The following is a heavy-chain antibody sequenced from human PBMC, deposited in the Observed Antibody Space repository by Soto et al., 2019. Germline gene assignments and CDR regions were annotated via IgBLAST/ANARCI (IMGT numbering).Heavy chain of an antibody. V-gene: IGHV1-8*01. J-gene: IGHJ4*02. CDR2: MNPNSGNA. D-gene: IGHD6-25*01. Sequence: QVQLVQSGAEVKKPGASVKVSCKASGFTFSTYDIHWVRQAPGQGLAWMGWMNPNSGNAGYAQKFQGRVTMTRNTSISTAYMELSSLTSEDTALYYCTRRKERSGPHYFDYWGQGSLVTVSS. CDR3: TRRKERSGPHYFDY. CDR1: GFTFSTYD.